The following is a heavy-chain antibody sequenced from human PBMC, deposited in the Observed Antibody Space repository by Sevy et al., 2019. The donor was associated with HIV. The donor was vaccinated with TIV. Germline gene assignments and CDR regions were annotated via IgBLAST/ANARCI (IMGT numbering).Heavy chain of an antibody. Sequence: GGSLRLSCVASGFTFSSYWMSWVRQAPGKGLEWVANIKQDGSEKYYVDSVKGRFTISRDNAKNSLYLQMNSLRAEDTAVYYCARDLPDYGSYFDLWGRGTLVTVSS. D-gene: IGHD4-17*01. CDR1: GFTFSSYW. CDR3: ARDLPDYGSYFDL. J-gene: IGHJ2*01. CDR2: IKQDGSEK. V-gene: IGHV3-7*01.